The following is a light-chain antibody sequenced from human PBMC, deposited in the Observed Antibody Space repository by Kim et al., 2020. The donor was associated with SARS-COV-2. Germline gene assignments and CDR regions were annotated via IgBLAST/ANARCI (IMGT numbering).Light chain of an antibody. Sequence: EIVMTQSPATLSVSPGERATLSCGASQSVSSNLAWYQQKPGQAPRLLIYGASTRATGIPARFSGSGSGTEFTLTISSLQSEDFAVYYCQQYNNWPPYTFGQGTKLEI. CDR2: GAS. CDR3: QQYNNWPPYT. V-gene: IGKV3-15*01. CDR1: QSVSSN. J-gene: IGKJ2*01.